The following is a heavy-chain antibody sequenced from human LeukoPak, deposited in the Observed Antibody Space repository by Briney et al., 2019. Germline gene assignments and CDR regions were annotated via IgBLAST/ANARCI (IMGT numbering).Heavy chain of an antibody. V-gene: IGHV4-59*08. D-gene: IGHD1-26*01. CDR1: GGSIRSYY. CDR3: ARLTRGSYYDGPQMVDYYYYYMDV. Sequence: SETLSLTCTVSGGSIRSYYWTWIRQSPGKRLEWIGCIHYSESTNYNPSLKSRVTISIDTSKNQVSLKLSSVTAADTAVYYCARLTRGSYYDGPQMVDYYYYYMDVWGKGTTVTVSS. CDR2: IHYSEST. J-gene: IGHJ6*03.